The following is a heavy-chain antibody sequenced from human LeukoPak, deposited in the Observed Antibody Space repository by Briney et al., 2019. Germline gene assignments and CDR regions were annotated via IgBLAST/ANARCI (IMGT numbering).Heavy chain of an antibody. CDR3: ARSYYYDSSGYYYYYHYMDV. V-gene: IGHV3-48*03. D-gene: IGHD3-22*01. J-gene: IGHJ6*03. CDR1: GFTFSDYE. Sequence: GGSLRLSCAASGFTFSDYEMNWVRQAPGKGLEWVSYISSSGSTIYYADSVNSRFTISRENAKNSLYLQMNSLRAEDTAVYYCARSYYYDSSGYYYYYHYMDVWGKGTTVTISS. CDR2: ISSSGSTI.